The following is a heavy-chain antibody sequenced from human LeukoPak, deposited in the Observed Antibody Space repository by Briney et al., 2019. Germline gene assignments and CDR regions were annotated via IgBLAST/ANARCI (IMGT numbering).Heavy chain of an antibody. CDR3: ARVGGCSGGNCYKFDY. CDR1: GYTFTNYA. J-gene: IGHJ4*02. D-gene: IGHD2-15*01. CDR2: INTNTGNP. V-gene: IGHV7-4-1*02. Sequence: ASVKVSCKASGYTFTNYAMNWVRQAPGQGLEWMGWINTNTGNPTYAQGFTGRFVFSLDTSVSTAYLQISRLKAEDTAVHYCARVGGCSGGNCYKFDYWGQGTLVTVSS.